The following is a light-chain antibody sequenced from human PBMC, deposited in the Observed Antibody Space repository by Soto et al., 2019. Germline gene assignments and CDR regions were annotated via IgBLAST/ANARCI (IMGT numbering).Light chain of an antibody. CDR3: QQSYSTPPGA. CDR1: QCIGSY. J-gene: IGKJ2*01. Sequence: DIQMVQSPSSLCASVGVRVTKTGRASQCIGSYLNWYQRKPRKAPKLLIYAGASLQSGLPSRFSGGASGTDFTLDSSSLQPEDFATFNCQQSYSTPPGAFGRGTEVDIK. CDR2: AGA. V-gene: IGKV1-39*01.